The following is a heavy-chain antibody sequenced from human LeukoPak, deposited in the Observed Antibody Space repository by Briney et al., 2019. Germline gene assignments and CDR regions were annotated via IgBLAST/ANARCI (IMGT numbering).Heavy chain of an antibody. CDR2: IYYSGST. D-gene: IGHD3-10*01. V-gene: IGHV4-59*04. CDR1: GGSISSYY. J-gene: IGHJ4*02. CDR3: ARRSPGAFFDY. Sequence: PSETLSLTCTVSGGSISSYYWSWIRQPPGKGLEWIGNIYYSGSTYYNPSLKSRVTISVDTSKNQFSLKLSSVTAADTAVYYCARRSPGAFFDYWGQGTLVTVSS.